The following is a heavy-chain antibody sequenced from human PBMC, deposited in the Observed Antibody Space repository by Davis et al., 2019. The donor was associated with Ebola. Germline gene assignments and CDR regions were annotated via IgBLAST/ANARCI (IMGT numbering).Heavy chain of an antibody. CDR2: IFYTGNT. J-gene: IGHJ4*02. CDR1: GGSISSSSYY. D-gene: IGHD6-6*01. Sequence: PSETLSLTCTVSGGSISSSSYYWGWIRQPPGKGLEWIGSIFYTGNTYYSPSLKSRVTISVDTSKNQFSLRLSSVTAADTAVYYCAREYSSSPDYWGQGTLVTVSS. CDR3: AREYSSSPDY. V-gene: IGHV4-39*01.